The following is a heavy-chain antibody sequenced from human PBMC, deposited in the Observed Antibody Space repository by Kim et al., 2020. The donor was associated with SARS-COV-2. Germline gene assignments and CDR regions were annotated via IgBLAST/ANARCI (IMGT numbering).Heavy chain of an antibody. CDR2: ISSNGGST. CDR3: VSGSDKFAPLEYYYDSSGYYSNYYYGMDV. J-gene: IGHJ6*02. V-gene: IGHV3-64D*06. Sequence: GGSLRLSCSASGFTFSSYAMHWVRQAPGKGLEYVSAISSNGGSTYYADSVKGRFTISRDNSKNTLYLQMSSLRAEDTAVYYCVSGSDKFAPLEYYYDSSGYYSNYYYGMDVWGQGTTVTVSS. CDR1: GFTFSSYA. D-gene: IGHD3-22*01.